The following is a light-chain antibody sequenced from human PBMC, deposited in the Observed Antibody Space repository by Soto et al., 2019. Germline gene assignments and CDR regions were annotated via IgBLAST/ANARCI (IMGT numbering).Light chain of an antibody. Sequence: GDRVTITCWASQSIDSWLAWYQHKPGKAPKLLIFKASTLETGVPSRFSGSGSETEFTLTISSLQSEDFAFYYCQYYNNWPPSITFGQGTRLEIK. J-gene: IGKJ5*01. CDR1: QSIDSW. V-gene: IGKV1-5*03. CDR2: KAS. CDR3: QYYNNWPPSIT.